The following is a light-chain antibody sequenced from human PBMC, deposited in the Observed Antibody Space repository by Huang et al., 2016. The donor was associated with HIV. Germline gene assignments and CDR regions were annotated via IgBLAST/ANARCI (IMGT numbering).Light chain of an antibody. J-gene: IGKJ5*01. Sequence: EIVLTQSPATLSLSPGERATLSCRASQGVNTDLDLYHQKPGQAPRHIIYDASSRATGIPDMFKGSGSGTDFSLTISSLEPEDVTIYYCQDRSNWPPITFGQGTRLDIK. CDR2: DAS. CDR3: QDRSNWPPIT. V-gene: IGKV3-11*01. CDR1: QGVNTD.